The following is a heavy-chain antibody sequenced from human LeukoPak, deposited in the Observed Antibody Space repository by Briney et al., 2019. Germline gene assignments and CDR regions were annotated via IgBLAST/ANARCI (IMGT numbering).Heavy chain of an antibody. V-gene: IGHV3-23*01. Sequence: RPGGSLRLSCAASGFTFSSYAMSWVRQAPGKGLEWVSAISGSGGSTYYADSVKGRFTISRDNSKNTLYLQMNSLRAEDTAVYYCAKDISGVVVTEGFDPWGQGTLVTVSS. CDR1: GFTFSSYA. CDR3: AKDISGVVVTEGFDP. J-gene: IGHJ5*02. D-gene: IGHD2-21*02. CDR2: ISGSGGST.